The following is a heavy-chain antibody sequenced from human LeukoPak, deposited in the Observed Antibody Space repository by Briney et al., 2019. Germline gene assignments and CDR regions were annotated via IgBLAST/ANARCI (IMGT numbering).Heavy chain of an antibody. J-gene: IGHJ4*02. CDR2: VNSDGSTT. Sequence: GGSLRLSCAASGFTLSSYWMHWVRQAPGEGLVWVSRVNSDGSTTDYADSVKGRFTISRDNSKNTLYLQMNSLRAEDTAVYYCAKGEWEQQLAFRGPPVYWGQGTLVTVSS. CDR1: GFTLSSYW. V-gene: IGHV3-74*01. CDR3: AKGEWEQQLAFRGPPVY. D-gene: IGHD6-13*01.